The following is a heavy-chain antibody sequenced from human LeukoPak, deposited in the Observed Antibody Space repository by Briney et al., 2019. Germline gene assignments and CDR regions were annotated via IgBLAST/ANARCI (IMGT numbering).Heavy chain of an antibody. Sequence: SGTLSFTCAVSGASISSNNWWWSWVRQPPGKGLEWIGEIYHSGSTNYNPSLKSRVTISVDTSKNQFSLKLSSVTAADTAVYYCARDYYDSSGYWLFDYWGQGTLVTVSS. CDR1: GASISSNNW. D-gene: IGHD3-22*01. CDR2: IYHSGST. V-gene: IGHV4-4*02. J-gene: IGHJ4*02. CDR3: ARDYYDSSGYWLFDY.